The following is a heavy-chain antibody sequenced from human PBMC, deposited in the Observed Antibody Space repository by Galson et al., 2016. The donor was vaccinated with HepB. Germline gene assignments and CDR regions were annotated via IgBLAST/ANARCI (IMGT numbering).Heavy chain of an antibody. J-gene: IGHJ4*02. D-gene: IGHD3-10*01. CDR2: IFWNSDRR. V-gene: IGHV3-9*01. CDR3: VKDLLPGGADS. CDR1: GVTFDYA. Sequence: SRRLSCAGYGVTFDYAMHWVRQAPGKGLEWVSGIFWNSDRRDYVDSVRGRFTISRDNAKGSLYLQMNDLRPEDTALYFCVKDLLPGGADSWGQGTLVTVSS.